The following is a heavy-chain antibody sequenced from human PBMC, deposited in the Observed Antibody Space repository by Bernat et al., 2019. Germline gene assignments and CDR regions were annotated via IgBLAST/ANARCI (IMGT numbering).Heavy chain of an antibody. CDR1: GFIFRNAW. CDR3: LKEDFDFWT. D-gene: IGHD3-3*01. Sequence: EVHLVESGGGLVKPGESLRVSCAASGFIFRNAWMSWVRQAPGKGLEWVGRIRSRPSGGTTDYAAPVKGRFTISRDDSTNTLYLQMNNLKTEDTAMYYCLKEDFDFWTWGQGTLVTV. V-gene: IGHV3-15*01. J-gene: IGHJ5*02. CDR2: IRSRPSGGTT.